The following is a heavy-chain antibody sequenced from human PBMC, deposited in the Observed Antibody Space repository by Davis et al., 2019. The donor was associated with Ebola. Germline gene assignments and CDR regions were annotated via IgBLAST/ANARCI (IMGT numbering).Heavy chain of an antibody. CDR1: GFTFSNAW. CDR3: TTDWVFGCSSTSCYTDYYYGMDV. Sequence: PGGSLRLSCAASGFTFSNAWMNWVRQAPGKGLEWVGRIKSKTDGGTTDYAAPVKGRFTISRDDSKNTLYLQMNSLKTEDTAVYYCTTDWVFGCSSTSCYTDYYYGMDVWGQGTTVTVSS. V-gene: IGHV3-15*07. D-gene: IGHD2-2*02. J-gene: IGHJ6*02. CDR2: IKSKTDGGTT.